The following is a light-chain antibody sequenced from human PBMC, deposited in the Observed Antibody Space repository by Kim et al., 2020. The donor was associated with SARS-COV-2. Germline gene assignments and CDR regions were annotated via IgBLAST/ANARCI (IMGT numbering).Light chain of an antibody. J-gene: IGKJ1*01. CDR3: QKYNGAPWT. CDR1: QGISHD. V-gene: IGKV1-27*01. Sequence: ASVGNRVTISCQASQGISHDLAWYQQKPGKVPKLLIFAASALHSGVPSRFSGSGSGTDFTLTISSLQPEDVATYYCQKYNGAPWTFGQGTKVDIK. CDR2: AAS.